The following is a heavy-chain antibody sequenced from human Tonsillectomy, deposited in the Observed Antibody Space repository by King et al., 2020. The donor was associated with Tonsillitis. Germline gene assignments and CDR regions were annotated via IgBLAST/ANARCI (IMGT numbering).Heavy chain of an antibody. CDR1: GGSISGSSYY. Sequence: QMQLQESGPGLVKPSETLSLTCTVSGGSISGSSYYWGWIRQPPGKGLEWIVNIYYTGHTYYNPSLKSRVTMSVDTSKNQFSLKLCSVTAADTAVYYCVRHIAYDFGSGSPAADDWGQGTLVTVSS. D-gene: IGHD3-10*01. V-gene: IGHV4-39*01. J-gene: IGHJ4*02. CDR3: VRHIAYDFGSGSPAADD. CDR2: IYYTGHT.